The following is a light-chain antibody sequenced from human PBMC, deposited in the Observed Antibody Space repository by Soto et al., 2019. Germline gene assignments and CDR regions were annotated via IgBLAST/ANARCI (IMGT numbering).Light chain of an antibody. J-gene: IGLJ2*01. CDR1: SSNIGANP. CDR2: TND. V-gene: IGLV1-44*01. CDR3: EAWDDSLYGAV. Sequence: QSVLTQPPSASVTPGQRVTISCSGSSSNIGANPINWYQQLPGTAPKLLIYTNDQRPSGVPDRFSASKSGTSASLAISGLQSEDEADYYCEAWDDSLYGAVLGGGTKLTVL.